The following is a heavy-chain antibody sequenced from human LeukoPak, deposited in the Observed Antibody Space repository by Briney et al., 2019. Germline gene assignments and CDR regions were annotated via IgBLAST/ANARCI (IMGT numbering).Heavy chain of an antibody. CDR1: GYTFTSYG. J-gene: IGHJ4*02. Sequence: SVKVSCKASGYTFTSYGISWVRQAPGQGLEWMGGIIPIFGTTNYAQKFQGRVTITADESTSTAYMELSSLRSEDTAVYYCARGNLPLGGWYNYWGQGTLVTVSS. CDR3: ARGNLPLGGWYNY. V-gene: IGHV1-69*13. CDR2: IIPIFGTT. D-gene: IGHD3-16*01.